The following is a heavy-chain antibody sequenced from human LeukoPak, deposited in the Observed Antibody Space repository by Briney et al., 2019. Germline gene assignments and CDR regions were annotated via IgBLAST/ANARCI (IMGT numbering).Heavy chain of an antibody. CDR3: ASPSDYVTDY. Sequence: PSETLSLTCTVSGGSISSGGYYRSWIRQHPGKGLEWIGYIDYSGNAYYNPSLKSRVSISVDTSKNQFSLKLSSVTAADTAVYYCASPSDYVTDYWGQGALVTVSS. CDR1: GGSISSGGYY. CDR2: IDYSGNA. D-gene: IGHD4-17*01. V-gene: IGHV4-31*03. J-gene: IGHJ4*02.